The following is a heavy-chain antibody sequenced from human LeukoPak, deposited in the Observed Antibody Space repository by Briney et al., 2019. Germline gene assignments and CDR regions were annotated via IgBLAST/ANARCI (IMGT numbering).Heavy chain of an antibody. J-gene: IGHJ4*02. CDR3: ARDSGYCSSTSCPHSGYDLGLIDY. D-gene: IGHD2-2*03. Sequence: PGGSLRLSCAASGFTFSSYAMSWVRQAPGKGLEWVAVISYDGSNKYYADSVKGRFTISRDNSKNTLYLQMNSLRAEDTAVYYCARDSGYCSSTSCPHSGYDLGLIDYWGQGTLVTVSS. V-gene: IGHV3-30-3*01. CDR2: ISYDGSNK. CDR1: GFTFSSYA.